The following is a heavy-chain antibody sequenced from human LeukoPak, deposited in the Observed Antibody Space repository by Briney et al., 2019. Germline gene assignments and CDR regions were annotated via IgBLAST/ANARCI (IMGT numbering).Heavy chain of an antibody. V-gene: IGHV3-30*04. J-gene: IGHJ4*02. CDR1: GFTFSSYA. Sequence: GRSLRLSCAASGFTFSSYAMHWVRQAPGKGLEWAAVISYDGSNKYYADSVKGRFTISRDNSKNTLYLQMNSLRAEDTAVYYCARDLDSIYSRWGQGTLVTVSS. CDR2: ISYDGSNK. CDR3: ARDLDSIYSR. D-gene: IGHD3-3*02.